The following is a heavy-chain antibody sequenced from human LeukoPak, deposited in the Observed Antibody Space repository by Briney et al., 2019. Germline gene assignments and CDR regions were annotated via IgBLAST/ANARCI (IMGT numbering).Heavy chain of an antibody. Sequence: PSETLCLTCTVSGGSISSYYWSWIRQPAGKGLEWIGRICTSGSTNYNPSLKSRVTMSVDTSKNQFSLKLSSVTAADTAVYYCARGRGRQWLLPSYYFDYWGQGTLVTVSS. CDR3: ARGRGRQWLLPSYYFDY. D-gene: IGHD6-19*01. CDR2: ICTSGST. V-gene: IGHV4-4*07. CDR1: GGSISSYY. J-gene: IGHJ4*02.